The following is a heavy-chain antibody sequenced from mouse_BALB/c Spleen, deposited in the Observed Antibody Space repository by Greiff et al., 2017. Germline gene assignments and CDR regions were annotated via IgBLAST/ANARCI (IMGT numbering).Heavy chain of an antibody. CDR2: INPSNGGT. Sequence: QVQLQQSGAELVKPGASVKLSCKASGYTFTSYYMYWVKQRPGQGLEWIGEINPSNGGTNFNEKFKSKATLTVDKSSSTAYMQLSSLTSEDSAVYYCTRDHYYAMDYWGQGTSVTVSS. CDR1: GYTFTSYY. CDR3: TRDHYYAMDY. J-gene: IGHJ4*01. V-gene: IGHV1S81*02.